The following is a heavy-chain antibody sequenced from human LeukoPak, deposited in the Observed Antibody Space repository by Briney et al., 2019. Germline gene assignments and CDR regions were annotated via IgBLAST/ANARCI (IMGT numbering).Heavy chain of an antibody. D-gene: IGHD4-17*01. CDR2: ISGSGGST. J-gene: IGHJ6*03. Sequence: GGSLRLSCAASGFTFSSYEMNWVRQAPGKGLEWVSAISGSGGSTYYADSVKGRFTISRDNSKNTLYLQMNSLRAEDTAVYYCAKGSSRTTVTTVRYYYYMDVWGKGTTVTVSS. CDR1: GFTFSSYE. V-gene: IGHV3-23*01. CDR3: AKGSSRTTVTTVRYYYYMDV.